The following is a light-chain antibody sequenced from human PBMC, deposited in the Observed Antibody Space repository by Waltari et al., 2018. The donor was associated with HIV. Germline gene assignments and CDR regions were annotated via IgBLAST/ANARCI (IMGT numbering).Light chain of an antibody. CDR3: QQYDSTPLT. J-gene: IGKJ4*01. V-gene: IGKV4-1*01. Sequence: DIVMTQSPDSLAVSLGERAHINCKSSQSILYSSNNKNYLAWYQQKPGQPPKLLIYWASTRESGVPDRFSGSGSGTDFTLTISSLQAEDVAVYYCQQYDSTPLTFGGGTKVEIK. CDR1: QSILYSSNNKNY. CDR2: WAS.